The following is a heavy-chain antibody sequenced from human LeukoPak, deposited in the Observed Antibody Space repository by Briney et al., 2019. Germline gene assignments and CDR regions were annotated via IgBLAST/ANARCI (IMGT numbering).Heavy chain of an antibody. CDR1: GFTFSSYS. Sequence: GGSLRLSCAASGFTFSSYSMNWVRRAPGKGLEWVSSISSSSSYIYYADSVKGRFTISRDNAKNSLYLQMNSLRAEDTAVYYCARAPIVVVTAAPPDYWGQGTLVTVSS. V-gene: IGHV3-21*01. D-gene: IGHD2-21*02. CDR2: ISSSSSYI. CDR3: ARAPIVVVTAAPPDY. J-gene: IGHJ4*02.